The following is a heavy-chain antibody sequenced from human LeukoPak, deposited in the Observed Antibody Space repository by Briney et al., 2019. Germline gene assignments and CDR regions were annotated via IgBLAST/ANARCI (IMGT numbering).Heavy chain of an antibody. CDR3: ARDVGATPGYFDY. J-gene: IGHJ4*02. CDR2: MYNSGST. Sequence: SETLSLTCTVSGGSISSGSYYWSWIRQPPGKGLEWIGYMYNSGSTNYNPSLKSRVTISVDTSKNQFSLKLSSVTAADTAVYYCARDVGATPGYFDYWGQGTLVTVSS. D-gene: IGHD1-26*01. CDR1: GGSISSGSYY. V-gene: IGHV4-61*01.